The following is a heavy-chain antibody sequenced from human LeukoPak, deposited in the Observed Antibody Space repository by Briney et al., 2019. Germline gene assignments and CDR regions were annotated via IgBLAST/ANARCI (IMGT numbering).Heavy chain of an antibody. CDR2: VDGGGGGT. V-gene: IGHV3-23*01. CDR1: GFTLSSYA. J-gene: IGHJ3*02. Sequence: GGSLRLSCAASGFTLSSYAMTWVRQAPGRGLEWVSSVDGGGGGTYYADSVKGRFTISRDNSKNTLYLQMNSLRAEDTAVYYCAREAFDAFDIWGQGTMVTVSS. CDR3: AREAFDAFDI.